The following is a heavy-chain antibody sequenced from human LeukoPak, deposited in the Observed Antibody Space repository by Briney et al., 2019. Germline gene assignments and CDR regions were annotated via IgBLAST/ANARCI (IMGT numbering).Heavy chain of an antibody. J-gene: IGHJ4*02. Sequence: PGGSLSLSCAASGFTFSSYAMHWVRQAPGKGLEYVSAISSNGGSTYYANSVKGRFTISRDNSKNTLYLQMGSLRAEDMAVYYCARLLDYGDYIDYWGQGTLVTVSS. CDR3: ARLLDYGDYIDY. D-gene: IGHD4-17*01. CDR1: GFTFSSYA. V-gene: IGHV3-64*01. CDR2: ISSNGGST.